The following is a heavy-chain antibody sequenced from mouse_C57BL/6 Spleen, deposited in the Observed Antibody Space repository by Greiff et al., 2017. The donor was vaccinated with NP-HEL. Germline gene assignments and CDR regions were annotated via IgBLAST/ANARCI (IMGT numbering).Heavy chain of an antibody. V-gene: IGHV3-3*01. CDR1: GFSINSDCY. J-gene: IGHJ4*01. Sequence: EVQLVESGPSLVRPSQTLSLTCTVTGFSINSDCYWIWIRQFPGNKLEYIGYTFYSGITYYNPSLESRTYITRDTSKNQFSLKLSSVTTEDTATYYCARGAYYSYAMDYWGQGTSVTVSS. CDR2: TFYSGIT. D-gene: IGHD2-12*01. CDR3: ARGAYYSYAMDY.